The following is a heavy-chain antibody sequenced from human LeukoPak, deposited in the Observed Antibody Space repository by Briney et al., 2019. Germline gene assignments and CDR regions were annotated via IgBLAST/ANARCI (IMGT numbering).Heavy chain of an antibody. CDR1: GYSENFYG. D-gene: IGHD6-6*01. CDR2: ISAQHGQT. CDR3: ARESSIEARCLDY. J-gene: IGHJ4*02. V-gene: IGHV1-18*01. Sequence: AASVKVSCKTSGYSENFYGITWVRQVAGQGLEWMGWISAQHGQTEYAPNSQDRVTMTTDTYTNTAYMELRSLRSDDTAVYYCARESSIEARCLDYWGQGTLVTVSS.